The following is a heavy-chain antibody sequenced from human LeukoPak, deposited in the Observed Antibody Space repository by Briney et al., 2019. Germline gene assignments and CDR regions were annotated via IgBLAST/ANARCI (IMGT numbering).Heavy chain of an antibody. Sequence: SETLSLTCTVSGGSISSGGYYWSWIRQPPGKGLEWIGYIYHSGSTYYNPSLKSRVTISVDRSKNQLSLKLSSVTAADTAVYYCARDRYSFGGHFFDYWGQGTLVTVSS. CDR3: ARDRYSFGGHFFDY. CDR2: IYHSGST. D-gene: IGHD5-18*01. J-gene: IGHJ4*02. V-gene: IGHV4-30-2*01. CDR1: GGSISSGGYY.